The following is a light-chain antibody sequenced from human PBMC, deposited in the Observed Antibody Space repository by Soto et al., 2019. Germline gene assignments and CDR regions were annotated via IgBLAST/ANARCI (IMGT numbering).Light chain of an antibody. J-gene: IGLJ3*02. Sequence: QSVLTQPASVSGSPGQSITISCTGTSSDVGGYNYVSWYQQHPGKAPKFLIYEVSNRPSGVSNRFSGSKSGNTASLTISGLQAEDEADYYCSSYTRTNTWVFGGETQLTV. CDR2: EVS. V-gene: IGLV2-14*01. CDR1: SSDVGGYNY. CDR3: SSYTRTNTWV.